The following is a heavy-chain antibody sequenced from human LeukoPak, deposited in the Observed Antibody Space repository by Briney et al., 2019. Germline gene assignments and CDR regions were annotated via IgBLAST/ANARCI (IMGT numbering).Heavy chain of an antibody. V-gene: IGHV1-69*04. CDR3: ARARVGDSSGWYYLFDY. CDR2: IIPILGIA. J-gene: IGHJ4*02. D-gene: IGHD6-19*01. CDR1: GGTFSIYA. Sequence: RASVKVSCKASGGTFSIYAISWVRQAPGQGLEWMGRIIPILGIANYAQKFQGRVTITADKSTSTAYMELSSLRSEDTAVYYCARARVGDSSGWYYLFDYWGQGTLVTVAS.